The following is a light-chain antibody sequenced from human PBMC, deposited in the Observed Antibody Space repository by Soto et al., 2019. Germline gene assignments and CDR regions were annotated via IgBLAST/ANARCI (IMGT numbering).Light chain of an antibody. V-gene: IGKV1-5*01. Sequence: DIQMTQSPSTLSASVGDRVTIPCRASQSISSWLAWYQQKPGKAPKLLIFDASSLESGVPSRFSGSGSGAEFTLTISSLQPDDSATYYCQQYNSYSPLTFGGGTKVDIK. J-gene: IGKJ4*01. CDR3: QQYNSYSPLT. CDR1: QSISSW. CDR2: DAS.